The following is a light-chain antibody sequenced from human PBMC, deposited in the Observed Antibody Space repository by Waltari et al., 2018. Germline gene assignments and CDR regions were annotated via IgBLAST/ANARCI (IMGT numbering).Light chain of an antibody. Sequence: SYVLTQPPSMSVPPGETASISCGGYNIETKSVHWYQQRPGQAPVLVMYYDSDRPSGIPERFAGSNTGDTATLTISRSEAGEEADYYCQVWDSSSDHPWVFGGGTKLTVL. CDR2: YDS. CDR1: NIETKS. J-gene: IGLJ3*02. CDR3: QVWDSSSDHPWV. V-gene: IGLV3-21*04.